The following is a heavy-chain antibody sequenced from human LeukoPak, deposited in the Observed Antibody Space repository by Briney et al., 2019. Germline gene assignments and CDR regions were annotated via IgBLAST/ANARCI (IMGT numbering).Heavy chain of an antibody. V-gene: IGHV1-2*02. J-gene: IGHJ4*02. CDR3: ARGTGPGRGGIDY. CDR2: INPNSGGT. D-gene: IGHD1-1*01. Sequence: ASVKVSCKASGYTFTGYYIHWVRQAPGQGLEWMGWINPNSGGTNFAQKFQGRVTMTRDTSISTAYMELSRLRSDDRAVYYCARGTGPGRGGIDYWGQGTLVTVSS. CDR1: GYTFTGYY.